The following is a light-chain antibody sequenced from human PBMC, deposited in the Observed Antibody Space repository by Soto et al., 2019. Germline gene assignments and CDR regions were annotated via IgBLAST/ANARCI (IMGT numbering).Light chain of an antibody. CDR3: QQYNSYSWT. CDR2: KAS. CDR1: QSISHW. Sequence: DIQMTQSPSTLSTSVGDRVTITCRASQSISHWLAWYQQKPGKAPKLLIYKASSLESGVPSRFSGSGSGTDFTLTISSLQPEDFVTYYCQQYNSYSWTFGQGTKVDIK. J-gene: IGKJ1*01. V-gene: IGKV1-5*03.